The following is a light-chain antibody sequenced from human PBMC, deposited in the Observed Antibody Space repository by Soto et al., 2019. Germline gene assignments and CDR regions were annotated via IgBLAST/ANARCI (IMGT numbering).Light chain of an antibody. Sequence: SVLTQPACVSGSPGQSITISCTGTSSNVGSYKLVSWYQQHPGKAPKLMIFEVNKRPSGVSNRFSGSKSGNTASLTISGLKVEDEADYYCCSSGGSPTYVFGTGTKVTVL. J-gene: IGLJ1*01. CDR1: SSNVGSYKL. V-gene: IGLV2-23*02. CDR2: EVN. CDR3: CSSGGSPTYV.